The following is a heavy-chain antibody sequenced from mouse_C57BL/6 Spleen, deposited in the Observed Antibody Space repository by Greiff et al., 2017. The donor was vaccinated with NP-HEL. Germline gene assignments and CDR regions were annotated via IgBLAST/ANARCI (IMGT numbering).Heavy chain of an antibody. V-gene: IGHV5-6*01. CDR2: ISSGGSYT. CDR3: ARPTVVAKPYYFDY. CDR1: GFTFSSYG. J-gene: IGHJ2*01. Sequence: EVQLVESGGDLVKPGGSLKLSCAASGFTFSSYGMSWVRQTPDKRLEWVATISSGGSYTYYPDSVKGRFTISRDNAKNTLYLQMSSLKSEDTAMYYCARPTVVAKPYYFDYWGQGTTLTVSS. D-gene: IGHD1-1*01.